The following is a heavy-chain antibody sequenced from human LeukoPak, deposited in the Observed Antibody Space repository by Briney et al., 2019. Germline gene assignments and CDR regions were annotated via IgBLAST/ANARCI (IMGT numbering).Heavy chain of an antibody. CDR3: AREGIAAAGTFDY. Sequence: SETLSLTCAVSGASISSNNWWWSWVRQPPGKGLEWIGEIYHSGSTNYNPSLKSRVTISVDTSKNQFSLKLSSVTAADTAVYYCAREGIAAAGTFDYWGQGTLVTVSS. CDR1: GASISSNNW. V-gene: IGHV4-4*02. CDR2: IYHSGST. D-gene: IGHD6-13*01. J-gene: IGHJ4*02.